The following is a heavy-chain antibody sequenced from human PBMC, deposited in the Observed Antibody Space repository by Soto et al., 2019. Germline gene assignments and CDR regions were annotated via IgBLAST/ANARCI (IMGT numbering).Heavy chain of an antibody. V-gene: IGHV1-69*13. CDR3: ARDMEDTAMVTGWFDP. CDR1: GGTFSIYA. Sequence: AVKVSCKASGGTFSIYAISCVRQAPVQGLEWMGGIIPIFGTANYAQKFQGRVTITADESTSTAYMELSSLRSEDTAVYYCARDMEDTAMVTGWFDPWGQGTLVTVSS. CDR2: IIPIFGTA. J-gene: IGHJ5*02. D-gene: IGHD5-18*01.